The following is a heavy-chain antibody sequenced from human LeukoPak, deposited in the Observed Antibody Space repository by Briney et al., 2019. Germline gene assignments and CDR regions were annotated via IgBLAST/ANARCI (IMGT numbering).Heavy chain of an antibody. D-gene: IGHD6-13*01. CDR3: ARGPGTWYYY. V-gene: IGHV4-34*01. CDR1: GGSFSGYY. J-gene: IGHJ4*02. Sequence: SETLSLTCAVYGGSFSGYYWSWIRQPPGKGLEWIGEINHSGSTNYNPSLKSRVTISIDTSKNQFSLKLSSVTAADTALYYCARGPGTWYYYWGQGTLVTVSP. CDR2: INHSGST.